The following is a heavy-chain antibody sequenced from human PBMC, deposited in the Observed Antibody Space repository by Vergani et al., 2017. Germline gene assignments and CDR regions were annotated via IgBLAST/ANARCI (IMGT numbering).Heavy chain of an antibody. Sequence: QVQLQESGPGLVKPSETLSLTCTVSGGSISSYYWSWIRQPAGKGLEWIGLIYTSGSTNYNPSLKSRVTMSVDTSKNQFSLKLSSVTAADTAVYYCAREFLEWLPPYYFDYWGQGTLVTVSS. J-gene: IGHJ4*02. V-gene: IGHV4-4*07. CDR1: GGSISSYY. CDR3: AREFLEWLPPYYFDY. D-gene: IGHD3-3*01. CDR2: IYTSGST.